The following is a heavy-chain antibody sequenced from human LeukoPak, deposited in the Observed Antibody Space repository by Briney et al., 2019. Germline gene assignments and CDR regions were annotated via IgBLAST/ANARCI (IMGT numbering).Heavy chain of an antibody. Sequence: EASVKVSCKASGYTFTGYYMHWVRQAPGQGLEWMGWINPNSGGTNYAQKFQGRVTMTRDTSISTAYMELSRLRSDDTAVYYCARGGSYDSSAKNRFDPWGQGTLVTVSS. V-gene: IGHV1-2*02. D-gene: IGHD3-22*01. CDR1: GYTFTGYY. CDR3: ARGGSYDSSAKNRFDP. J-gene: IGHJ5*02. CDR2: INPNSGGT.